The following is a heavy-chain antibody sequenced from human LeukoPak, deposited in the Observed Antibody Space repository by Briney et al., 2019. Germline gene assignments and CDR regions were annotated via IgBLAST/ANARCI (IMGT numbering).Heavy chain of an antibody. CDR2: ISGSGGST. V-gene: IGHV3-23*01. D-gene: IGHD3-3*01. CDR3: AKDPYYDFWSGYYQHYFDY. CDR1: GFTFSSYA. Sequence: GGSLRLSCAASGFTFSSYAMSWVRQAPGKGLEWVSAISGSGGSTYYADSGKGRFTISRDNSKKTMYLQMNSLRAEDTAVYYCAKDPYYDFWSGYYQHYFDYWGQGTLVTVSS. J-gene: IGHJ4*02.